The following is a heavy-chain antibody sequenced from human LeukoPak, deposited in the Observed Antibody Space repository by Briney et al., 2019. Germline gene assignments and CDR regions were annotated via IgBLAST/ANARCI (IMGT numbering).Heavy chain of an antibody. D-gene: IGHD3-10*01. J-gene: IGHJ4*02. Sequence: SETLSLTCAVYGGSFSGYYWSWIRQPAGKGLEWIGRTYTSGSTNYNPSLKSRVTMSVDTSKNQFSLKLSSVTAADTAVYYCARDTYYYGSGSYYDYWGQGTLVTVSS. CDR2: TYTSGST. CDR3: ARDTYYYGSGSYYDY. V-gene: IGHV4-4*07. CDR1: GGSFSGYY.